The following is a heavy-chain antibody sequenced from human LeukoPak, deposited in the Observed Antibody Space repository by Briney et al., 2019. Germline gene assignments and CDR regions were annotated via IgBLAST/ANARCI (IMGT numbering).Heavy chain of an antibody. CDR2: ISAYNGNT. J-gene: IGHJ4*02. D-gene: IGHD3-22*01. CDR3: ARGMRIVVVNFGFDY. V-gene: IGHV1-18*01. Sequence: GASVKVSCKASGYTFTSYGISWVRQAPGQGLEWMGWISAYNGNTNYAQKLQGRVTMTTDTSTSTAYMELRSLRSDDTAVYYCARGMRIVVVNFGFDYWGQGTLVTVSS. CDR1: GYTFTSYG.